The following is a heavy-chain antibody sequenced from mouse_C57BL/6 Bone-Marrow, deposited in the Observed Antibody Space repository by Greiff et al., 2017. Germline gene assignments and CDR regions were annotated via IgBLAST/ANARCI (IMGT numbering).Heavy chain of an antibody. J-gene: IGHJ3*01. Sequence: QVQLLQSGAELARPGASVKLSCKASGYTFTSYGISWVKQRTGQGLEWIGEICRRSGNNYYNEKVKGKDTLTADKTSSKEYMGLRSLTLEDSAVYVCARSFTAVVATPFAYWGQGTLVTVSA. CDR3: ARSFTAVVATPFAY. D-gene: IGHD1-1*01. CDR1: GYTFTSYG. V-gene: IGHV1-81*01. CDR2: ICRRSGNN.